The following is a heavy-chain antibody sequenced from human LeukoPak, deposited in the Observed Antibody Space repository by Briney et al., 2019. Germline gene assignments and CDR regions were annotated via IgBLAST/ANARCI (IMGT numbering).Heavy chain of an antibody. J-gene: IGHJ4*02. CDR2: IYYSGST. CDR1: GGSISSYY. D-gene: IGHD3-10*01. Sequence: SETLSLTCTVSGGSISSYYWSWIRQPPGKGLEWIGYIYYSGSTNYNPSLKSRVTISVDTSKNQFSLKLSSVTAADTAVYYCAREGGGSGSYYFDYWGQGTLVTVSS. CDR3: AREGGGSGSYYFDY. V-gene: IGHV4-59*01.